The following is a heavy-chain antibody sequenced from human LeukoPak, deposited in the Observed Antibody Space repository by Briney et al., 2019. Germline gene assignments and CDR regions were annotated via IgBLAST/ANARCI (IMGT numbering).Heavy chain of an antibody. Sequence: PGGSLRLSCAASGFTVSSNYMSWVRQAPGKGLEWVSVIYSGGSTYYADSVKGRFTISRDNSKNTLYLQMNSLRAEDTAVYYCAKVSCSSTSCYPVYYYYGMDVWGQGTTVTVSS. J-gene: IGHJ6*02. CDR2: IYSGGST. D-gene: IGHD2-2*01. CDR3: AKVSCSSTSCYPVYYYYGMDV. V-gene: IGHV3-53*01. CDR1: GFTVSSNY.